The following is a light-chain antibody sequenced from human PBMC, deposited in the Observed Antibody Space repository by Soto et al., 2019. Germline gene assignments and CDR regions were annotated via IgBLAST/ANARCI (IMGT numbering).Light chain of an antibody. CDR3: QQYNSYSQT. CDR1: QSISSW. CDR2: DAS. Sequence: DIQMTQSPSTLSASVGDRVTITCRASQSISSWLAWYQQKPGKAPKPLIYDASSLESGVPSRFSGSGSGTEFTLTISSLQPDDFATYYCQQYNSYSQTLGQGTKVDIK. J-gene: IGKJ1*01. V-gene: IGKV1-5*01.